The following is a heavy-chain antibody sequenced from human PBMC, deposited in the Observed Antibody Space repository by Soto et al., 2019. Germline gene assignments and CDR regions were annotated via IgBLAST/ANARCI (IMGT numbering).Heavy chain of an antibody. J-gene: IGHJ5*02. CDR1: GYSFTSYW. CDR2: IYPGDSDT. V-gene: IGHV5-51*01. Sequence: GESLKISCKASGYSFTSYWIACVRQVPGKGLEWMRIIYPGDSDTRYSPSFQGQVTISADKSISTAYLQWSSLTASDTAIYYCARQGSIANRRNWLDPWGQGTPVTVSS. D-gene: IGHD6-6*01. CDR3: ARQGSIANRRNWLDP.